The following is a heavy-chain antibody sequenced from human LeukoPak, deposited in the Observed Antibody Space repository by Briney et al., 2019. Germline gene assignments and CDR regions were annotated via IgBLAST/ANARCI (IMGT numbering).Heavy chain of an antibody. V-gene: IGHV3-53*04. D-gene: IGHD3-22*01. CDR3: ARDHHDSSGYWSFDI. CDR1: GFTFSSYA. Sequence: RTGGSLRLSCAASGFTFSSYAMHWVRQAPGKGLEWVSVIYSGGSTYYADSVKGRFTISRHNSKNTLYLQMNSLRAEDTAVYYCARDHHDSSGYWSFDIWGQGTMVTVSS. CDR2: IYSGGST. J-gene: IGHJ3*02.